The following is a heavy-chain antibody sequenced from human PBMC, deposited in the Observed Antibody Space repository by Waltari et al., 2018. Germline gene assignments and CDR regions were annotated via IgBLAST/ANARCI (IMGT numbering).Heavy chain of an antibody. D-gene: IGHD3-16*02. Sequence: QVHLVQSGAEVKKPGASVTVSCTTSGSSFTGQYLHWVRQAPGQGLEWMGWINPNTGGTDYAQKFQGRVTMSGDTSISTAYMELSRLRSDDTTVYYCARETFMSGGLIVIDYWAQGTLVTVSS. J-gene: IGHJ4*02. CDR1: GSSFTGQY. CDR2: INPNTGGT. V-gene: IGHV1-2*02. CDR3: ARETFMSGGLIVIDY.